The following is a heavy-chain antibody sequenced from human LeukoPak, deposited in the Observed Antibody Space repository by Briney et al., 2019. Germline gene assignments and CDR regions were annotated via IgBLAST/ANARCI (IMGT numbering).Heavy chain of an antibody. D-gene: IGHD1-7*01. V-gene: IGHV3-15*04. Sequence: GGSLRLSCAASGFTFNYAWMSWVRQVPGKGLEWVGQTVSEIDGGTTDYAAPVKGRFTTSRDDSKSTLYLQMNSLKIEDTAVYYCTTDEDWNYARKDVWGQGATVIVSS. CDR2: TVSEIDGGTT. CDR1: GFTFNYAW. J-gene: IGHJ6*02. CDR3: TTDEDWNYARKDV.